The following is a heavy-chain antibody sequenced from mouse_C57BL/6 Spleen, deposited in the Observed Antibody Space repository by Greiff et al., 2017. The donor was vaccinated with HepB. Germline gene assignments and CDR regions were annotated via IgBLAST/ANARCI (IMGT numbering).Heavy chain of an antibody. CDR2: IYPGDGDT. Sequence: QVQLQQSGPELVKPGASVKISCKASGYAFSSSWMNWVKQRPGKGLEWIGRIYPGDGDTNYNGKFKGKATLTADKSSSTAYMQLSSLTSEDSAVYFCERSGDYFDYWGQGTTLTVSS. J-gene: IGHJ2*01. V-gene: IGHV1-82*01. CDR3: ERSGDYFDY. D-gene: IGHD3-2*02. CDR1: GYAFSSSW.